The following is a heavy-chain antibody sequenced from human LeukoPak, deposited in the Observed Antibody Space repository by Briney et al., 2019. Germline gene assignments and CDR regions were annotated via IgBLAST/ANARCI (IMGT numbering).Heavy chain of an antibody. Sequence: QAGGSLRLSCVASGFIFSGYGIHWVRQAPGKGLEWVAFIWYDGSKEYFADSVKGRISISRDNSKNTIYLEMNSLRDEDTAVYYCAKDEFWSGSMAQYFHYWGQGTLVTVSS. J-gene: IGHJ1*01. CDR2: IWYDGSKE. CDR1: GFIFSGYG. V-gene: IGHV3-30*02. CDR3: AKDEFWSGSMAQYFHY. D-gene: IGHD3-3*01.